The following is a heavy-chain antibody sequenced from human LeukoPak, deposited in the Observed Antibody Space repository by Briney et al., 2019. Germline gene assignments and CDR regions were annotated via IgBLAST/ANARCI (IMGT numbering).Heavy chain of an antibody. Sequence: KSSETLSLTCTVSGGSISSYYWSWIRQPPGKGLEWIGYIYYSGSTNYNPSLKSRVTISVDTSKNQFSLKLSSVTAADTAVYYCARVSDFWSGYPHDYWGQGTLVTVSS. J-gene: IGHJ4*02. CDR3: ARVSDFWSGYPHDY. V-gene: IGHV4-59*01. CDR1: GGSISSYY. CDR2: IYYSGST. D-gene: IGHD3-3*01.